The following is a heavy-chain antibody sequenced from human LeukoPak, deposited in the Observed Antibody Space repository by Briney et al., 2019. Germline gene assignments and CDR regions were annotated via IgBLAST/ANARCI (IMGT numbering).Heavy chain of an antibody. Sequence: SETLSLTCTVSGVSIRSSYWSWIRQPPGKRLEWIGYIYYNGNTNSNPSLKSRVTISADTSKNQFSLKLSSVTAADTAVYYCVRGNYDNRGYSNAFDIWGQGAMVTVSS. CDR3: VRGNYDNRGYSNAFDI. J-gene: IGHJ3*02. D-gene: IGHD3-22*01. CDR1: GVSIRSSY. CDR2: IYYNGNT. V-gene: IGHV4-59*01.